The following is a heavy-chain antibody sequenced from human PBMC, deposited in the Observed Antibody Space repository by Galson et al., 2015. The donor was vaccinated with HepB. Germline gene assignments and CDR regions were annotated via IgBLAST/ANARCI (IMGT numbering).Heavy chain of an antibody. CDR2: IWYDGSNK. D-gene: IGHD5-12*01. J-gene: IGHJ4*02. CDR1: GFSFNTYG. Sequence: SLRLSCAASGFSFNTYGMHWVRQAPGKGLEWVAVIWYDGSNKYYGDPVKGRFTISRDNSKNTLYLQMNSLRVEDTAVYYCVREATAAVEYTGYDCGSLDYWGQGILVTVSS. CDR3: VREATAAVEYTGYDCGSLDY. V-gene: IGHV3-33*01.